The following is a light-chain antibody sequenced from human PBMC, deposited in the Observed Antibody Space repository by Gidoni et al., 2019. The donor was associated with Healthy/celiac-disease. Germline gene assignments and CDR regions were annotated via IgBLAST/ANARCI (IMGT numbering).Light chain of an antibody. V-gene: IGKV3-20*01. J-gene: IGKJ2*01. CDR3: QQYGSSRYT. Sequence: EIVLTQYPGTLSLSPGERATLACRGSPSVSSSYLAWYQQKPGQAPRLLIYGASSRATGIPDRFSGSGSGTEFTLTISRLEHEDFAVYYCQQYGSSRYTFGQGTKVEIK. CDR1: PSVSSSY. CDR2: GAS.